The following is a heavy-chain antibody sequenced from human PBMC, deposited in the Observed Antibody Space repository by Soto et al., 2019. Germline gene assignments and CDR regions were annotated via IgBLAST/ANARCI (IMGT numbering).Heavy chain of an antibody. CDR3: AKGKLPGRYWYFDL. CDR1: GFTFSSYA. Sequence: EVQLLESGGGLVQPGGSLRLSCAASGFTFSSYAMSWVRQAPGKGLEWVSAISGSGGSTYYADSVKGRFTISGDNSKNTLYLQMDSLRAEDTAVYYCAKGKLPGRYWYFDLWGRGTLVTVSS. V-gene: IGHV3-23*01. CDR2: ISGSGGST. J-gene: IGHJ2*01.